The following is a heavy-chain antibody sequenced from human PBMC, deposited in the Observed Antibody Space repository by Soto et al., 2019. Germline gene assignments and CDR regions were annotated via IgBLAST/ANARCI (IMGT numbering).Heavy chain of an antibody. CDR1: GYTFTSYG. D-gene: IGHD2-2*01. V-gene: IGHV1-18*01. Sequence: ASVKVSCKASGYTFTSYGISWVRQAPGQGLEWMGWISAYNGNTNYAQKLQGRVTMTTDTSTSTAYMELRSLRSDDTAVYYCAREEGIVVVPAAIGGYYYYGMDVGGQGTTVTVSS. CDR3: AREEGIVVVPAAIGGYYYYGMDV. J-gene: IGHJ6*02. CDR2: ISAYNGNT.